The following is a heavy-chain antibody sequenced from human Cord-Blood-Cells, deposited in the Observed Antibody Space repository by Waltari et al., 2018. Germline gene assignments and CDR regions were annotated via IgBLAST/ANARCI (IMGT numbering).Heavy chain of an antibody. CDR1: GYSFTSYW. Sequence: VKKPGESLKISCKGSGYSFTSYWIGWVRQMTGKGLEWMGIIYPGDSDTRYSPSFQGQVTISADKSISTAYLQWSSLKASDTAMYYCARCPGYCSGGSCLGFYFDYWGQGTLVTVSS. D-gene: IGHD2-15*01. CDR3: ARCPGYCSGGSCLGFYFDY. V-gene: IGHV5-51*01. J-gene: IGHJ4*02. CDR2: IYPGDSDT.